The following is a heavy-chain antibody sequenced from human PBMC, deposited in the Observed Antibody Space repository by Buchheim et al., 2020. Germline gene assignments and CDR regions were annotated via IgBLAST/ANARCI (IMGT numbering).Heavy chain of an antibody. D-gene: IGHD3-3*01. CDR3: ARGLNYDFWSGYWFDP. J-gene: IGHJ5*02. Sequence: QVQLQESGPRLVKPSQTLSLTCTFSGSSIISGSYYWSWIRQPGGKGLEWIWRIYTSGSPTYNPSLKSRVIISLAPSQHQFSLKLSSVTAVDTAVYYCARGLNYDFWSGYWFDPWGQGNL. CDR1: GSSIISGSYY. V-gene: IGHV4-61*02. CDR2: IYTSGSP.